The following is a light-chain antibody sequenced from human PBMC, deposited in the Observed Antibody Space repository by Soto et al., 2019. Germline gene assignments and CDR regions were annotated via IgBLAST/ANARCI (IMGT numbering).Light chain of an antibody. Sequence: EIVLTQSPATLSLSPGERATLSCRASQRVSSYLAWFQQKPGQAPRLLIYDTSNRATGIPARFSGSGSGTDFPLTISSLEPEDFAVSYCQQRSSWPPMYTFGQGTRLDIK. V-gene: IGKV3-11*01. CDR2: DTS. J-gene: IGKJ2*01. CDR3: QQRSSWPPMYT. CDR1: QRVSSY.